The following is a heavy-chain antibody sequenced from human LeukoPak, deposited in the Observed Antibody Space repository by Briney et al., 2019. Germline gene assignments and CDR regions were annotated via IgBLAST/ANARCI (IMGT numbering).Heavy chain of an antibody. CDR1: GGSISSYY. V-gene: IGHV4-59*01. CDR3: ARGLRDYYYYYMDV. Sequence: PSETLSLTCTVSGGSISSYYWSWIRQPPGKGLEWIGYIYHSGSTNYNPSLKSRVTISVDTSKNQFSLKLSSVTAADTAVYYCARGLRDYYYYYMDVWGKGTTVTISS. D-gene: IGHD2-21*02. J-gene: IGHJ6*03. CDR2: IYHSGST.